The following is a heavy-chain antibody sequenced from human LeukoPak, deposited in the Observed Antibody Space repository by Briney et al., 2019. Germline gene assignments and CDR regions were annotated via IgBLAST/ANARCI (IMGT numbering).Heavy chain of an antibody. Sequence: SETLSLTCAVYGGSFGGYYWSWIRQPPGKGLEWIGEINHSGSTNYNPSLKSRVTISVDTSKNQFSLKLSSVTAADTAVYYCARGYDSSGYYWNWGQGTLVTVSS. V-gene: IGHV4-34*01. CDR2: INHSGST. D-gene: IGHD3-22*01. CDR3: ARGYDSSGYYWN. J-gene: IGHJ4*02. CDR1: GGSFGGYY.